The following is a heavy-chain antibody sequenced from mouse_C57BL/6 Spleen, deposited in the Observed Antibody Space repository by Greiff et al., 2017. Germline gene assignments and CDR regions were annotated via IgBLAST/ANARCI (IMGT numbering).Heavy chain of an antibody. CDR2: IYPGDGDT. V-gene: IGHV1-80*01. J-gene: IGHJ2*01. CDR1: GYAFSSYW. D-gene: IGHD1-1*01. CDR3: ATRTVVATKEY. Sequence: QVQLQQSGAELVKPGASVKISCKASGYAFSSYWMNWVKQRPGQGLEWIGQIYPGDGDTNYNGKFKGKATLTADKSSSTAYMQLSSLTSEDSAVYFCATRTVVATKEYWGQGTTLTVSS.